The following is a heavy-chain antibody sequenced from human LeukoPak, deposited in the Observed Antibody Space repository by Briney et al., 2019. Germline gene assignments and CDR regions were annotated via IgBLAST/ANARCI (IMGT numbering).Heavy chain of an antibody. CDR1: GFTVSSNY. V-gene: IGHV3-66*02. Sequence: GGSLRLSCAASGFTVSSNYMSWVRQAPGKGLEWVSVIYSGGSTYYADSVKGRFTIFRDNSKNTLYLQMNSLRAEDTAVYYCARGGAARPLDYWGQGTLVTVSS. CDR2: IYSGGST. J-gene: IGHJ4*02. CDR3: ARGGAARPLDY. D-gene: IGHD6-6*01.